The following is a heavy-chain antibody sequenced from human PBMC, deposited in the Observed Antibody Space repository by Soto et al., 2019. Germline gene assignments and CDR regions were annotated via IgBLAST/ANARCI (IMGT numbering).Heavy chain of an antibody. CDR1: GGTFSSYT. V-gene: IGHV1-69*08. Sequence: QVQLVQSGAEVKKPGSSVKVSCKASGGTFSSYTISWVRQAPGQGLEWMGRIIPILGIANYAQKFQGRVTITADKSTSTDYMELSSLRSEDTAVYYCARDVYYSSSWYIDYWGQGTLVTVSS. D-gene: IGHD6-13*01. CDR2: IIPILGIA. J-gene: IGHJ4*02. CDR3: ARDVYYSSSWYIDY.